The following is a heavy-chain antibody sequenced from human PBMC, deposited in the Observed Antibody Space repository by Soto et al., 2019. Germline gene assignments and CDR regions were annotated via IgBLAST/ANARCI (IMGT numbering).Heavy chain of an antibody. D-gene: IGHD3-22*01. CDR2: IYYSGST. CDR3: ARQGSGTMILVVFAY. V-gene: IGHV4-39*01. CDR1: GGSISSSSYY. Sequence: SETLSLTCTVSGGSISSSSYYWGWIRQPPGKGLEWIGSIYYSGSTYYNPSLKSRVTISVDTSKNQFSLKLSSVTAADTALYYCARQGSGTMILVVFAYWGQGTLVTVSS. J-gene: IGHJ4*02.